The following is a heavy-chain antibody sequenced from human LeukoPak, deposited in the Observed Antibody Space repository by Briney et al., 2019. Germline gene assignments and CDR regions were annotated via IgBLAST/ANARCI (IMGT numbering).Heavy chain of an antibody. V-gene: IGHV3-30-3*01. Sequence: GGSLRLSCAASGFTFSSYAMHWVRQAPGKGLEWVAVISYDGSNKYYADSVKGRFTISRDNSKNTLYLQMNSLRAEDTAVYYCAKDPYYDFWSGYFSYFDYWGQGTLVTVSS. CDR2: ISYDGSNK. CDR1: GFTFSSYA. J-gene: IGHJ4*02. D-gene: IGHD3-3*01. CDR3: AKDPYYDFWSGYFSYFDY.